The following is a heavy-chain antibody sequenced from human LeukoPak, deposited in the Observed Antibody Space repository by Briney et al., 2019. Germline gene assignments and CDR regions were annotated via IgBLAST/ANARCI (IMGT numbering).Heavy chain of an antibody. J-gene: IGHJ5*02. CDR2: IYYSGST. CDR1: GGSFSGYY. V-gene: IGHV4-34*01. Sequence: SETLSLTCAVYGGSFSGYYWSWIRQPPGKGLEWIGSIYYSGSTYYNPSLKSRVTISVDTSKNQFSLKLSSVTAADTAVYYCARPDYYDSSGYYYVHWFDPWGQGTLVTVSS. CDR3: ARPDYYDSSGYYYVHWFDP. D-gene: IGHD3-22*01.